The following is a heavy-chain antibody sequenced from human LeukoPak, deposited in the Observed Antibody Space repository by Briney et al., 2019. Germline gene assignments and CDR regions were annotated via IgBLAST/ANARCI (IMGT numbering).Heavy chain of an antibody. Sequence: GGSLRLSCAASGFTFSNYWMHWVRQAPGKGLVWVSRINNDGSTTTYADSVKGRFTISRDNAKNTLYLQMNSLRAEDTAVYYCTRELTTSPLFDYWGQGTLVTVSS. D-gene: IGHD1-14*01. J-gene: IGHJ4*02. CDR3: TRELTTSPLFDY. CDR1: GFTFSNYW. V-gene: IGHV3-74*01. CDR2: INNDGSTT.